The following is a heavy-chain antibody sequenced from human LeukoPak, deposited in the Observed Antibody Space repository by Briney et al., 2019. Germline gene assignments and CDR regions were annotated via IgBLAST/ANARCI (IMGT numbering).Heavy chain of an antibody. J-gene: IGHJ3*02. CDR3: RCPAAPARANTCGWGTSWDI. V-gene: IGHV3-53*03. CDR1: GFTVSSTY. CDR2: IYSGGSGGKT. Sequence: PGGSLRLSCAASGFTVSSTYMSWVRQTPGKGLEWVSIIYSGGSGGKTYYADSVRGRFTISRDNSKNMLYLQMNNLRPGDTALYYGRCPAAPARANTCGWGTSWDIRGQGTMGNVSS. D-gene: IGHD2-15*01.